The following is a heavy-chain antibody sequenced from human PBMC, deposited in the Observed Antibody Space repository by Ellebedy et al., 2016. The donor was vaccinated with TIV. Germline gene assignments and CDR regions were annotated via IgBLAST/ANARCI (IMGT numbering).Heavy chain of an antibody. Sequence: GGSLRLXXAASKFTFSSYAMSWVRQAPGKGLEWVSIISGRGDTTYYADSVMGRFTISRDNSKNTVFLQMNSLRAEDTAVYYCAKDREYSSYYYMGDGAFDFWGQGTVVTVSS. CDR3: AKDREYSSYYYMGDGAFDF. CDR2: ISGRGDTT. V-gene: IGHV3-23*01. CDR1: KFTFSSYA. J-gene: IGHJ3*01. D-gene: IGHD6-6*01.